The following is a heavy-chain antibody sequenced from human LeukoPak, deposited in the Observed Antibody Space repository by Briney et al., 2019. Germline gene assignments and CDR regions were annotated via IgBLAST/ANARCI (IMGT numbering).Heavy chain of an antibody. V-gene: IGHV4-59*01. Sequence: SEPLSLTCSVSGGSISSCYWRWLREPPGKGVEWIRLFYYSWCTKYNPPLKSRVTISVDTSKNQFSLKLNSVPAADTAVYYCARSSEGRYYYDSRGYSYYYYYRDVWAKETRVTISS. J-gene: IGHJ6*03. D-gene: IGHD3-22*01. CDR2: FYYSWCT. CDR3: ARSSEGRYYYDSRGYSYYYYYRDV. CDR1: GGSISSCY.